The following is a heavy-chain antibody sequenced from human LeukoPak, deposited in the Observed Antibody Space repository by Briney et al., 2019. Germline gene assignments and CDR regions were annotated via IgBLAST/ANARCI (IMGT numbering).Heavy chain of an antibody. CDR1: GGSFSGYY. CDR3: ARGQPEGLDLAQYYFDY. D-gene: IGHD2-2*03. Sequence: SETLSLTCAVYGGSFSGYYWSWIRQPPGKGLEWIGEINHSGSTNYNPFLKSRVAISVDTSKNQFSLKLSSVTAADTAVYYCARGQPEGLDLAQYYFDYWGQGTLVTVSS. CDR2: INHSGST. V-gene: IGHV4-34*01. J-gene: IGHJ4*02.